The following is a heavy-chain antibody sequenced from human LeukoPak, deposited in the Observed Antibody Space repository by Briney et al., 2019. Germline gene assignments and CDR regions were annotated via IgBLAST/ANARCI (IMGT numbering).Heavy chain of an antibody. Sequence: GGSLRLSCAASGFTFSSYAMSWVRQAPGKGLEWVSAISGSGGSTYYADSVKGRFTISRDNSKNTLYLQMNSLRAEDTAVYYCARDAPYYYDSSGYSDYWGQGTLVTVSS. D-gene: IGHD3-22*01. CDR3: ARDAPYYYDSSGYSDY. V-gene: IGHV3-23*01. CDR2: ISGSGGST. J-gene: IGHJ4*02. CDR1: GFTFSSYA.